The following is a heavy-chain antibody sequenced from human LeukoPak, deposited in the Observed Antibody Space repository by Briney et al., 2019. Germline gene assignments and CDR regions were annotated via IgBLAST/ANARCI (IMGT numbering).Heavy chain of an antibody. Sequence: GESLKISCKGFGYSFTSYWIGWVRQMPGKGLEWMGIIYPGDSDTRYSPSFQGQVTISADKSISTAYLQWSSLKASDTAMYYCARQIAVAGIPPITNFDYWGQGTLVTVSS. CDR1: GYSFTSYW. D-gene: IGHD6-19*01. J-gene: IGHJ4*02. CDR3: ARQIAVAGIPPITNFDY. CDR2: IYPGDSDT. V-gene: IGHV5-51*01.